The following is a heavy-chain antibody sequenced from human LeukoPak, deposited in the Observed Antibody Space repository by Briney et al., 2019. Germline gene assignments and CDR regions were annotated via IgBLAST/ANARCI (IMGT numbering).Heavy chain of an antibody. CDR1: GFTFSGYS. CDR2: FGTRSTSI. D-gene: IGHD3-22*01. J-gene: IGHJ4*02. V-gene: IGHV3-21*01. Sequence: PGGSLRLSCAASGFTFSGYSMNWIRQAPGKGLEWVSSFGTRSTSIYHAGSVKGRFAISRDNAKNSLYLQMNSLRAEDTALYYCAREVSEGFDFWGQGTLVTVSS. CDR3: AREVSEGFDF.